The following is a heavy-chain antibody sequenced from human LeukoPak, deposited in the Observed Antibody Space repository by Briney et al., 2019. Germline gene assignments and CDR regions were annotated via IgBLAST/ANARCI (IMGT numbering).Heavy chain of an antibody. CDR1: GFTFSNAW. Sequence: PGGSLRLSCAASGFTFSNAWMSWVRQAPGKGLEWVGRIKSKTDGGTTDYAAPVKGRFTISRDDSKNTLYLQMNSLKTEDTAVYYCTTRDYGDYPGMDVWGKGTTVTVSS. CDR3: TTRDYGDYPGMDV. D-gene: IGHD4-17*01. J-gene: IGHJ6*04. CDR2: IKSKTDGGTT. V-gene: IGHV3-15*01.